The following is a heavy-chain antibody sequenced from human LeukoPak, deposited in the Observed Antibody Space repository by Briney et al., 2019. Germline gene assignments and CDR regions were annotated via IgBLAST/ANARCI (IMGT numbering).Heavy chain of an antibody. D-gene: IGHD3-10*01. CDR3: ARLNSFRGVITGDWFDP. J-gene: IGHJ5*02. CDR2: IIPIFGSS. V-gene: IGHV1-69*13. CDR1: GGTFSSSA. Sequence: SVKVSCKASGGTFSSSAISWVRQAPGQGLEWLGGIIPIFGSSNYAQNFQDRVTITADESTNTAYMELSSLRSEDTAVYYCARLNSFRGVITGDWFDPWGQGTLVTVSS.